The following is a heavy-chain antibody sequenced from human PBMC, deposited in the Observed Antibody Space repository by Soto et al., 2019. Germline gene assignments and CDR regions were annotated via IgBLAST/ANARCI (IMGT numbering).Heavy chain of an antibody. D-gene: IGHD4-17*01. CDR1: GFTFSSYS. V-gene: IGHV3-48*02. CDR2: ISSSSSTI. CDR3: ARDSDDYGDYGRKQPYYYYGMDV. J-gene: IGHJ6*02. Sequence: GGSLRLSCAASGFTFSSYSMNWVRQAPGKGLEWVSYISSSSSTIYYADSVKGRFTISRDNAKNSLYLQMNSLRDEDTAVYYCARDSDDYGDYGRKQPYYYYGMDVWGQGTTVTVSS.